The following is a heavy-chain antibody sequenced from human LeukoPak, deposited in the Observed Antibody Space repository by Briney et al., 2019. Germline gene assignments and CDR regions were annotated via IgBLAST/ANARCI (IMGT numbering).Heavy chain of an antibody. V-gene: IGHV4-59*12. CDR2: IYYSGST. Sequence: SETLSLTCTVSGGSISSYYWSWIRQPPGKGLEWIGYIYYSGSTNYNPSLKSRVTISVDTSKNQFSLKLSSVTPEDTAVYYCARDLSPIGGSYPMYNWFDPWGQGTLVTVSS. CDR3: ARDLSPIGGSYPMYNWFDP. J-gene: IGHJ5*02. D-gene: IGHD1-26*01. CDR1: GGSISSYY.